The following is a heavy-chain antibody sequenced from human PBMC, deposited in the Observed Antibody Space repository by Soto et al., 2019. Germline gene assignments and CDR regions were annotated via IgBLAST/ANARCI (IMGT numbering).Heavy chain of an antibody. Sequence: PSETLSLTCTVSGGSISSYYWSWIRQPPGKGLEWIGYIYYSGSTNYNPSLKSRVTISVDTSKNQFSLKLSSVTAADTAVYYCASSQGGYYDYVWRSYRPWYFDYWGQGTLVTISS. CDR3: ASSQGGYYDYVWRSYRPWYFDY. CDR1: GGSISSYY. J-gene: IGHJ4*02. CDR2: IYYSGST. V-gene: IGHV4-59*01. D-gene: IGHD3-16*02.